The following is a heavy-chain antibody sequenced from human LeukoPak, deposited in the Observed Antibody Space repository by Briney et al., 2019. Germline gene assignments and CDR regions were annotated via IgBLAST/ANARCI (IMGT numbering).Heavy chain of an antibody. CDR2: IYYSGST. D-gene: IGHD3-22*01. CDR3: ARTSDSSGYYYGEYFQH. J-gene: IGHJ1*01. CDR1: GGSISRGGYY. V-gene: IGHV4-31*03. Sequence: SQTLSLTCTVSGGSISRGGYYWSWIRQHPGKGLEWIGYIYYSGSTYYNPSLKSRVTISVDTSKNQFSLKLSPVTAADTAVYYCARTSDSSGYYYGEYFQHWGQGTLVTVSS.